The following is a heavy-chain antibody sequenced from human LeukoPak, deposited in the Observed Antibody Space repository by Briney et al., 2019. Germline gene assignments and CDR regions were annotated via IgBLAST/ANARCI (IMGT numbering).Heavy chain of an antibody. V-gene: IGHV4-31*03. CDR3: ARLERRYYDSSGYFDY. J-gene: IGHJ4*02. CDR2: IYYSGST. D-gene: IGHD3-22*01. CDR1: GGSISSGGYY. Sequence: PSQTLSLTCTVSGGSISSGGYYWSWIRQHPGKGLEWIGYIYYSGSTYYNPSLKSRVTISVDTSKNQFSLKLSSVTAADTAVYYCARLERRYYDSSGYFDYWGQGTLVTVSS.